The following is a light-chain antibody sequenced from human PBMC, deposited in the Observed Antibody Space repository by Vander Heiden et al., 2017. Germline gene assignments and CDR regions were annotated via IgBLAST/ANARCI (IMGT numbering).Light chain of an antibody. CDR1: SSDVGAYNY. CDR3: SSYTSSLTRV. CDR2: DVS. V-gene: IGLV2-14*01. J-gene: IGLJ1*01. Sequence: ALNQPASVSGSPGPSITISCTGTSSDVGAYNYVSWYQQHPGKAPKVMISDVSNRPSGVSNRFSGSKSGNTASLTISGLQAEDEADYYCSSYTSSLTRVFGSGTKVTVL.